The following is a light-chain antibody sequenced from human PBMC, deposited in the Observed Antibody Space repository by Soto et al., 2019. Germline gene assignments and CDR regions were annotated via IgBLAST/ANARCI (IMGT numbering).Light chain of an antibody. J-gene: IGKJ2*01. CDR3: QQYGGSPMYT. CDR1: HSLSSNF. Sequence: EIVLTQSPDILSLSPGERATLSCRASHSLSSNFFAWYQQKPGQAPRLLIYGASTRATGIPDRFSGSGSGTDFSLTISRLEPEDFAVYYCQQYGGSPMYTFGQGTKLEMK. V-gene: IGKV3-20*01. CDR2: GAS.